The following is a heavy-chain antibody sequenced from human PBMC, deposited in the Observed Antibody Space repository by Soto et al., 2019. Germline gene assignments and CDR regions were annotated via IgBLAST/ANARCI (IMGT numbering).Heavy chain of an antibody. CDR3: ARPRGDFWSGYAMDV. CDR2: IKQDGSEK. D-gene: IGHD3-3*01. Sequence: GGSLRLSCAASGFTFSSYWMSWVRQAPGKGLEWVANIKQDGSEKYYVDSVKGRFTISRDNAKNSLYLQMNSLRAEDTAVYYCARPRGDFWSGYAMDVWGQGTTVTVSS. J-gene: IGHJ6*02. V-gene: IGHV3-7*05. CDR1: GFTFSSYW.